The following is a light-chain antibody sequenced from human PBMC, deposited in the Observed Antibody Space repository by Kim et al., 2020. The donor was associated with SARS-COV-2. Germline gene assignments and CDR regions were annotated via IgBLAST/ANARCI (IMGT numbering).Light chain of an antibody. J-gene: IGKJ2*04. CDR3: QHRYNWPPGS. Sequence: EIVLTQSPATLSLSPGERATLSCRASQSVSDFLAWYQQKPGQAPRLLIYDASNRATGIPARFRGSGSGTDFTLTITSLEPEDFAVYFCQHRYNWPPGSCGQGTELEI. CDR1: QSVSDF. CDR2: DAS. V-gene: IGKV3-11*01.